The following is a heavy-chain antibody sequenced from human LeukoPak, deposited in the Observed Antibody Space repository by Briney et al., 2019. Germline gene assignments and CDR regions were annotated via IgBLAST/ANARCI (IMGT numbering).Heavy chain of an antibody. J-gene: IGHJ4*02. CDR1: GFTFSSYA. CDR3: ARGYDRSGYYRLDY. Sequence: GRSLRLSCAASGFTFSSYAMHWVRQAPGKGLEWVAVISYDGSNKYYADSVKGRFTISRDNSKNTLYLQMDSLRAEDTAVYYCARGYDRSGYYRLDYWGQGTLVTVSS. D-gene: IGHD3-22*01. CDR2: ISYDGSNK. V-gene: IGHV3-30-3*01.